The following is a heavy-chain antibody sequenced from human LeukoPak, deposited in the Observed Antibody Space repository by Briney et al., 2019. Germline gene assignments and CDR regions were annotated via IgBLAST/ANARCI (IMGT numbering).Heavy chain of an antibody. Sequence: GGSLRLSCAASGFVFSDYYMSWIRQTPGKGLEWISYISTTSSYTYYADSVKGRFTISRDNAKNSLYLQMNSLRAEDTAVYYCARNPLDYYGMDVWGQGTTVTVSS. CDR2: ISTTSSYT. V-gene: IGHV3-11*06. CDR3: ARNPLDYYGMDV. J-gene: IGHJ6*02. CDR1: GFVFSDYY.